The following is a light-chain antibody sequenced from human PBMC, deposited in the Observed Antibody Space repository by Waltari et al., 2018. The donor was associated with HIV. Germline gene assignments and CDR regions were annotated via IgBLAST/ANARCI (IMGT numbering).Light chain of an antibody. J-gene: IGLJ2*01. Sequence: QSVLTQPPSVSAAPGQRVTISCSGSSSNIGTNGVSWYQQIPGTAPKLLIYDRHNRFPGISDRFSASHAGTSATLGISGLHTGDEADYYCGTWDDRLNAGVFGGGTRLTVL. CDR3: GTWDDRLNAGV. CDR2: DRH. V-gene: IGLV1-51*01. CDR1: SSNIGTNG.